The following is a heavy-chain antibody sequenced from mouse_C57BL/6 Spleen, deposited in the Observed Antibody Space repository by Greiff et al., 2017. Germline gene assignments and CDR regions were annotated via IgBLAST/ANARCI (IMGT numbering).Heavy chain of an antibody. Sequence: EVMLVESGGGLVQPGGSLKLSCAASGFTFSDYYMYWVRPTPEKRLGWVAYIGNGGGSTYYPDTVKGRFTISRDNAKHTLYLQMSRLKSEDTAMYYCARHGDGYDGQNYFDYWGQGTTLTVAS. CDR3: ARHGDGYDGQNYFDY. D-gene: IGHD2-2*01. CDR1: GFTFSDYY. J-gene: IGHJ2*01. CDR2: IGNGGGST. V-gene: IGHV5-12*01.